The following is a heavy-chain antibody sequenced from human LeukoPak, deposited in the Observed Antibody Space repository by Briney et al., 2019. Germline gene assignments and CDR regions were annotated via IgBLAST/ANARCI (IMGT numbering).Heavy chain of an antibody. V-gene: IGHV3-30*18. Sequence: GGSLRLSCAASGFTFSNFGMHWARQAPGKGLEWVAVVSYDGSNKYYADSVKGRFSISRDNSKNTVYLQMNSLRAEDTAVYYCAKGSPRFYDTLDYWGQGTLITVSS. CDR3: AKGSPRFYDTLDY. CDR1: GFTFSNFG. D-gene: IGHD3-9*01. J-gene: IGHJ4*02. CDR2: VSYDGSNK.